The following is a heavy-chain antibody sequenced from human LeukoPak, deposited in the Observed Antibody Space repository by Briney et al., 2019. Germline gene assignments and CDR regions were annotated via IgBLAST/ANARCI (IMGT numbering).Heavy chain of an antibody. CDR2: ISYDGSKK. V-gene: IGHV3-30-3*01. J-gene: IGHJ4*02. D-gene: IGHD1-14*01. Sequence: LAGGSLRLSCAASGFTFNTYAMHWVRQAPGKGLEWVTVISYDGSKKYYADSVKGRFTVSRDNSKNTLYVQMNSLRPEDTAVYYCARGWEPFDYWGQGSLVTVSS. CDR3: ARGWEPFDY. CDR1: GFTFNTYA.